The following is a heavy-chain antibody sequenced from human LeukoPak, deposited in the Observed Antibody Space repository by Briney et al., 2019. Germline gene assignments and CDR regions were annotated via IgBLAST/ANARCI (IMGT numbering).Heavy chain of an antibody. D-gene: IGHD3-22*01. V-gene: IGHV1-69*04. CDR2: IIPILGIA. CDR3: ASGSGYDHYYYYGMDV. J-gene: IGHJ6*02. Sequence: ASVKVSCKASGYTFTSYDINWVRQAPRQGLGWMGRIIPILGIANYAQKFQGRVTITADKSTSTAYMELSSLRSEDTAVYYCASGSGYDHYYYYGMDVWGQGTTVTVSS. CDR1: GYTFTSYD.